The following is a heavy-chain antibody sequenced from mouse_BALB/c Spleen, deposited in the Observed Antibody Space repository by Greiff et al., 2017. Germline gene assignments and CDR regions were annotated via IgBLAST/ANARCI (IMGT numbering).Heavy chain of an antibody. CDR2: IRLKSNNYAT. CDR3: TKANWDLYYSMDY. D-gene: IGHD4-1*01. J-gene: IGHJ4*01. CDR1: GFTFSNYW. V-gene: IGHV6-6*02. Sequence: DVHLVESGGGLVQPGGSMKLSCVASGFTFSNYWMNWVRQSPEKGLEWVAEIRLKSNNYATHYAESVKGRFTISRDDSKSSVYLQMNNLRAEDTGIYYCTKANWDLYYSMDYWGQGTSVTVSS.